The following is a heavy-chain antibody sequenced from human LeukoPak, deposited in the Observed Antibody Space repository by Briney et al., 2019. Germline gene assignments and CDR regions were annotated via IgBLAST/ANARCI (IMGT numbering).Heavy chain of an antibody. J-gene: IGHJ6*03. CDR2: ISAYNGNT. D-gene: IGHD1-26*01. V-gene: IGHV1-18*01. CDR1: AYTFTIYG. Sequence: ASVTLSFTSSAYTFTIYGISWVRQAPGQGLERMGWISAYNGNTNYAQKLQGRVTMTTDTSTSTAYMEMRSLRSDDTAVYYCARELRIVGATQYYYYMDVWGKGPRSPSP. CDR3: ARELRIVGATQYYYYMDV.